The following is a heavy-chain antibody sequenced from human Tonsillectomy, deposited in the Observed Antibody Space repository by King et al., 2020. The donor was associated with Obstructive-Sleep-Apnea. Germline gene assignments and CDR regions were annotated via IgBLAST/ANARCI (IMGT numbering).Heavy chain of an antibody. J-gene: IGHJ3*02. D-gene: IGHD3-22*01. CDR3: ARGDTYYYDSSVYYRTDAFDI. Sequence: VQLQQWGAGLLKPSETLSLTCAVYGGSCSGYYWSWIRQSPGKGLDWIGEINHSGITTYNPSLKSRVTISVDTSKNQFSLKLSSVTAADTAVYYCARGDTYYYDSSVYYRTDAFDIWGQGTMVTVSS. CDR2: INHSGIT. V-gene: IGHV4-34*01. CDR1: GGSCSGYY.